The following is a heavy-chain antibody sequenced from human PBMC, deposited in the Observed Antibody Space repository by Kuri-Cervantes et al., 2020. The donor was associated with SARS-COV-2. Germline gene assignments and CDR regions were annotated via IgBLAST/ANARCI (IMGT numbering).Heavy chain of an antibody. J-gene: IGHJ6*03. CDR3: ARDHGESTTPSYYYNYYMDV. D-gene: IGHD3-10*01. CDR1: GGPISSYY. Sequence: GSLRLSCTVSGGPISSYYWSWIRQPAGKGLEWIGRISTSGSTNYNPSVKSRVTMSVDTSKNQFSVKLSSVTAADTDVYYCARDHGESTTPSYYYNYYMDVWGKGTTVTVSS. CDR2: ISTSGST. V-gene: IGHV4-4*07.